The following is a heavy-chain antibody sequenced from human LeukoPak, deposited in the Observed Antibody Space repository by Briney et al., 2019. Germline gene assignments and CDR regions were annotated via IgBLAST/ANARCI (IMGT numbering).Heavy chain of an antibody. V-gene: IGHV4-59*12. D-gene: IGHD3-10*01. CDR3: ARLGLGDEACWFDP. CDR2: ISDSGST. J-gene: IGHJ5*02. Sequence: PSETLSLTCTVSGDSISSYYWSWIRQPPGKRLEWIGCISDSGSTNYNPSLKSRVTISVDTSKSQFSLRLSSVTAADTAMYYCARLGLGDEACWFDPWGQGTLVTVSS. CDR1: GDSISSYY.